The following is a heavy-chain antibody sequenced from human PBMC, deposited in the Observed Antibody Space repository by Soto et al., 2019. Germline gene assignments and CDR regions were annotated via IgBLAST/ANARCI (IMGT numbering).Heavy chain of an antibody. CDR1: GFTFSSYG. V-gene: IGHV3-30*18. CDR2: ISYDGSNK. Sequence: QVQLVESGGGGVQPGRSLRLSCAASGFTFSSYGMHWVRQAPGKGLEWVAVISYDGSNKYYADSVKGRFTISRDNSKNTLYLQMNSLRAEDTAVYYCAKGVKQWLVLNWFDPWGQGTLVTVSS. CDR3: AKGVKQWLVLNWFDP. J-gene: IGHJ5*02. D-gene: IGHD6-19*01.